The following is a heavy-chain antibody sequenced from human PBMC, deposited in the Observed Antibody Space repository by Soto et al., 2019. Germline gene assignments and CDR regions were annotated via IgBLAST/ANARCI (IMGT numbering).Heavy chain of an antibody. CDR1: GFTFSDYY. Sequence: QVQRVESGGGLVKTSGSLRIACAASGFTFSDYYMSWVRQAPGKGLEWVSYISSTGNTIYYADSVKGRFTISRDNAKNSVYLQMNSLRAEDRALYFCAKMSSANDCDPLISGGQGTRVTVSS. D-gene: IGHD2-21*02. J-gene: IGHJ4*02. V-gene: IGHV3-11*01. CDR2: ISSTGNTI. CDR3: AKMSSANDCDPLIS.